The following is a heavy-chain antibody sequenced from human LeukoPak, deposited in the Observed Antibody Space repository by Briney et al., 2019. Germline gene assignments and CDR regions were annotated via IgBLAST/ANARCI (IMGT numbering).Heavy chain of an antibody. CDR1: GFTFSSYG. V-gene: IGHV3-30*18. Sequence: PGRSLRLSCAASGFTFSSYGMHWVRQAPGKGLEWVAVISYDGRYKYYADSVKGRFTISRDNSKNTLYLQMNSLRAEDTAVYYCAKVGDYGDYALDYWGQGTLVTVSS. D-gene: IGHD4-17*01. CDR3: AKVGDYGDYALDY. J-gene: IGHJ4*02. CDR2: ISYDGRYK.